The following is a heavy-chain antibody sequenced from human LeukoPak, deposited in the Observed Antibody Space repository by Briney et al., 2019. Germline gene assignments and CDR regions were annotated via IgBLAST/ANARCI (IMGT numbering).Heavy chain of an antibody. CDR2: IYSGGST. J-gene: IGHJ5*02. V-gene: IGHV3-53*01. D-gene: IGHD1-14*01. Sequence: GGSLRLSCAASGFTVSSNYMSWVRQAPGKGLEWVSVIYSGGSTYYADSVKGRFTITRDNSKNTLYLQMNSLRAEDTAVYYCASGTAVRGDYHWGQGTLVTVSS. CDR1: GFTVSSNY. CDR3: ASGTAVRGDYH.